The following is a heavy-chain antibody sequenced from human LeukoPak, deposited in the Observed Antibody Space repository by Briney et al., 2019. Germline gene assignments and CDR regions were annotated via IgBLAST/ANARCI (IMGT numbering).Heavy chain of an antibody. Sequence: GASVKVSCKASGYTFTGYYMHWVRQAPGQGLEWMGWINPNSNGTNYAQKFQGWVTMTRDTSISTAYMELSRLRSNDTAVYYCAIGGYGPGGDYYGMDVWGQGTTVTVSS. CDR1: GYTFTGYY. CDR2: INPNSNGT. D-gene: IGHD5-12*01. V-gene: IGHV1-2*04. CDR3: AIGGYGPGGDYYGMDV. J-gene: IGHJ6*02.